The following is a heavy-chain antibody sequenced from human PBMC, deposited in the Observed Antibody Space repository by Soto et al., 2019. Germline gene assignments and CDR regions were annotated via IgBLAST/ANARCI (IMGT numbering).Heavy chain of an antibody. J-gene: IGHJ5*02. Sequence: SKTLSLTCTVSGGSISSSSYYWGWIRQPPGKGLEWIGSIYYSGSTYYNPSLKSRVTISVDTSKNQFSLKLSSVTAADTAVYYCARPQKPVNWFDPWGQGTLVTVSS. V-gene: IGHV4-39*01. CDR2: IYYSGST. CDR1: GGSISSSSYY. CDR3: ARPQKPVNWFDP.